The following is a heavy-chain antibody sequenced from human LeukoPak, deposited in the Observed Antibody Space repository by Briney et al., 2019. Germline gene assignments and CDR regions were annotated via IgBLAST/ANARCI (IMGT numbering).Heavy chain of an antibody. CDR3: TRDLGGSYQDY. J-gene: IGHJ4*02. CDR1: GYTFTSYY. D-gene: IGHD1-26*01. V-gene: IGHV1-46*01. CDR2: INPSGGST. Sequence: PSVKVSCKASGYTFTSYYMHWIRQAPGQGFEWLGIINPSGGSTTYAQKFQGRVTMTRDTSTSTVYMELSSLRFEDTAVYYCTRDLGGSYQDYWGQGTLVTVSS.